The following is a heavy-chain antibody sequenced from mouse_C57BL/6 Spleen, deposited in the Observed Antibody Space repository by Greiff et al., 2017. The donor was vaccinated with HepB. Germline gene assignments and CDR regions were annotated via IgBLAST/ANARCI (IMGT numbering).Heavy chain of an antibody. J-gene: IGHJ3*01. CDR1: GYTFTGYW. D-gene: IGHD1-1*01. Sequence: QVQLQQSGAELMKPGASVKLSCKASGYTFTGYWIEWVKQRPGHGLEWIGEIFPGSGSTNYNEKFKGKATFPADTSSNTAYMQRSSLTTEDSAIYDCARSYCGSTFAYWGQGTLVTVSA. CDR2: IFPGSGST. V-gene: IGHV1-9*01. CDR3: ARSYCGSTFAY.